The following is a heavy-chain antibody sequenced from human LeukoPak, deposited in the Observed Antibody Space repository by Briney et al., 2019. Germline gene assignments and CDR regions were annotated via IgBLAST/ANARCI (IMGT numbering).Heavy chain of an antibody. V-gene: IGHV4-34*01. J-gene: IGHJ4*02. CDR3: ARAGGYVLRYFDWSIAYDY. CDR2: INHSGST. CDR1: GGSFSGYY. D-gene: IGHD3-9*01. Sequence: PSETLSLTCAVYGGSFSGYYWSWIRQPPGKGLEWIGEINHSGSTNYNPSLKSRVTISVDTSKNQFSLKLSSVTAADTAVYYCARAGGYVLRYFDWSIAYDYWGQGTLVTVSS.